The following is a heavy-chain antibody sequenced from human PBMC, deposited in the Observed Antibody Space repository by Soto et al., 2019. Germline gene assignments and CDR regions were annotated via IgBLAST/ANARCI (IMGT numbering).Heavy chain of an antibody. CDR2: ISYDGSNK. CDR1: GFTFSSYG. D-gene: IGHD3-22*01. CDR3: AKDTYYYDRSGYYTYDY. Sequence: PWGSLRLSCAACGFTFSSYGVHWVRQAPVMGLEWVAVISYDGSNKHYADSVKGRFTISRDNSKNTLDLQMNSLRAEDTAVYYCAKDTYYYDRSGYYTYDYWGQGTQVTVSS. V-gene: IGHV3-30*18. J-gene: IGHJ4*02.